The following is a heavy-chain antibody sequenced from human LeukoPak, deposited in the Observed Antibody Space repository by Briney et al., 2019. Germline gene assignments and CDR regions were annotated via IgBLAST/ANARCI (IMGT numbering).Heavy chain of an antibody. V-gene: IGHV3-7*04. CDR1: GFTFRSFW. D-gene: IGHD2-21*02. J-gene: IGHJ4*02. Sequence: PGESLRLSCAASGFTFRSFWMTWVRQAPGKGLEWVANIKEDGSDKYYVDPVKGRFTISRDNAKNSLYLQMNSLRAEDSAVYFCARDQWRLFDYWGQGTLVAVSS. CDR3: ARDQWRLFDY. CDR2: IKEDGSDK.